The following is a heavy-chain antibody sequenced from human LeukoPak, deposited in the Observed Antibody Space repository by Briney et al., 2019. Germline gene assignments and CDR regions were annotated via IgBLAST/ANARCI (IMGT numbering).Heavy chain of an antibody. Sequence: SGGSLRLSCAASGFTFSSYNMNWVRQAPGKGLEWVSYISGGSSIMYYADSVKGRFTISRDNAKNSLYLQMNSLRDADTAVYYCARGPDGSGTNAFDVWGQGTMVTVSS. V-gene: IGHV3-48*02. CDR2: ISGGSSIM. CDR3: ARGPDGSGTNAFDV. J-gene: IGHJ3*01. D-gene: IGHD3-10*01. CDR1: GFTFSSYN.